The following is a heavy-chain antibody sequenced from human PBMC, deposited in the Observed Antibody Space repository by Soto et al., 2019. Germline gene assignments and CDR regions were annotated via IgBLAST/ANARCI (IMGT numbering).Heavy chain of an antibody. D-gene: IGHD3-16*02. CDR3: ARKAHYIWGSYRYTGTGYMDV. CDR1: GGSFSGYY. CDR2: INHSGST. Sequence: SETLSLTCAVYGGSFSGYYWSWIRQPPGKGLEWIGEINHSGSTNYNPSLKSRVTISVDTSKNQFSLKLSSVTAADTAVYYCARKAHYIWGSYRYTGTGYMDVWGKGTTVTVSS. J-gene: IGHJ6*03. V-gene: IGHV4-34*01.